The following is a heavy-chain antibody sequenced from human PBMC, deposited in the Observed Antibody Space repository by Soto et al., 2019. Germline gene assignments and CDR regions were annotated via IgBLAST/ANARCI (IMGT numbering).Heavy chain of an antibody. Sequence: LSLTCAVSGGSISSGGYSWSWIRQPPGKGLEWIGYIYQSGSTYYNPSLKSRVTISVDWSKNQFALELSSVTAADTAVYYCARESRSSRYDSSGYSQFWFFDLWGRGTLVTVSS. D-gene: IGHD3-22*01. CDR3: ARESRSSRYDSSGYSQFWFFDL. CDR2: IYQSGST. J-gene: IGHJ2*01. V-gene: IGHV4-30-2*01. CDR1: GGSISSGGYS.